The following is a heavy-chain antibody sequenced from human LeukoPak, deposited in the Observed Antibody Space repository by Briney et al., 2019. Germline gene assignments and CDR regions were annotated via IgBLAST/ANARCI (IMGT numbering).Heavy chain of an antibody. CDR1: GFSVNSNY. CDR3: ARDHYYDSSGYYLYYFDY. V-gene: IGHV3-53*01. Sequence: PGGSLRLSCAASGFSVNSNYMSWVRQAPGKGLEWVLVIYSGGSTYYADSVKGRFTISRDNSKNTLYLQMNSLRAEDTAVYYCARDHYYDSSGYYLYYFDYWGQGTLVTVSS. D-gene: IGHD3-22*01. CDR2: IYSGGST. J-gene: IGHJ4*02.